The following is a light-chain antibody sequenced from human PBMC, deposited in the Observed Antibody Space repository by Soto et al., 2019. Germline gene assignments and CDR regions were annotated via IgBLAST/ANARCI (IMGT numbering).Light chain of an antibody. CDR3: AAWDDSLNAL. Sequence: QSVLTQPPSASGTPGQTVTISCSGSSSNIGDNPVNWYQQLPGAAPKLLIYINDQRPSGAPDRFSGSKSGTSASLAISGLQPEDEADYYCAAWDDSLNALFGTGTKLTVL. J-gene: IGLJ1*01. CDR1: SSNIGDNP. V-gene: IGLV1-44*01. CDR2: IND.